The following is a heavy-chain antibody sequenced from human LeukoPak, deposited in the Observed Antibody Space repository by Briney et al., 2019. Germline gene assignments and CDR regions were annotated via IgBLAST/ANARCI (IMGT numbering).Heavy chain of an antibody. CDR3: ARVKGLFDY. CDR1: GGSFSGYY. J-gene: IGHJ4*02. V-gene: IGHV4-34*01. CDR2: INHSGST. Sequence: SETLSLTCAVYGGSFSGYYWSWIRQPPGKGLEWIGEINHSGSTNYNPSLKSRVTISVDTSKNQFSLKLSSVTAVDTAVYYCARVKGLFDYWGQGTLVTVSS.